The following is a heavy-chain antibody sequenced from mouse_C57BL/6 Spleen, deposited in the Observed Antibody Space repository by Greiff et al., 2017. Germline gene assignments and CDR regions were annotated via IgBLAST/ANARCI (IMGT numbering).Heavy chain of an antibody. CDR1: GFTFSSYA. Sequence: EVKLVESGGGLVKPGGSLKLSCAASGFTFSSYAMSWVRQTPEKRLEWVATISDGGSYTYYPDNVKGRFTISRDNAKNNLYLQMSHLKSEDTAMYYCAREASYVDYWGQGTSVTVSS. CDR2: ISDGGSYT. D-gene: IGHD2-10*01. CDR3: AREASYVDY. V-gene: IGHV5-4*01. J-gene: IGHJ4*01.